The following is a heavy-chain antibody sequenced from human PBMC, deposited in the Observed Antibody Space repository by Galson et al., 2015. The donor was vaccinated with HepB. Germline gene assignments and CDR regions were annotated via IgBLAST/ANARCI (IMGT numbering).Heavy chain of an antibody. CDR3: AKWGVPTLQYYMDV. V-gene: IGHV3-23*01. D-gene: IGHD4/OR15-4a*01. CDR2: VTNSGGSK. Sequence: SLRLSCAASGFTFSNYGMSWVRQGPGKGLEWVSGVTNSGGSKYSADSVKGRFTISTDNSKNTLYLQMNSLRAEDTAVYYCAKWGVPTLQYYMDVWGKGTTDIVSS. J-gene: IGHJ6*03. CDR1: GFTFSNYG.